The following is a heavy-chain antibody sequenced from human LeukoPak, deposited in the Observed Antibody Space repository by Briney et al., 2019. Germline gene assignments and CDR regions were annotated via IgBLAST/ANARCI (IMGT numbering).Heavy chain of an antibody. CDR2: IKGDGSEK. J-gene: IGHJ6*03. D-gene: IGHD2-8*01. CDR1: GFTFSSYW. V-gene: IGHV3-7*01. Sequence: GGSLRLSCAASGFTFSSYWMNWVRQAPGKGLEWVANIKGDGSEKYYVDSVKGRFTISRDNARNSVYLQMNSLRVEDTAVYYCARDQLDVLMVYAMRYMDVWGKGTTVTVSS. CDR3: ARDQLDVLMVYAMRYMDV.